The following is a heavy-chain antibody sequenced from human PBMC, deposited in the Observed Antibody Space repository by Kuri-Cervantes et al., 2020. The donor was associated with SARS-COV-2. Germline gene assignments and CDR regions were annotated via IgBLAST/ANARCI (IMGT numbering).Heavy chain of an antibody. J-gene: IGHJ6*03. V-gene: IGHV3-48*03. CDR2: ISSSGTII. Sequence: GESLKISCTASHFNLSSYEMNWVRQAPGKGLEWVSYISSSGTIIYYADSVKGRFSISRDNAKNSLYLQMNSLRAEDTAVYYCATLPARNRYYYYYMDVWGKGTPVTVSS. CDR1: HFNLSSYE. CDR3: ATLPARNRYYYYYMDV. D-gene: IGHD6-6*01.